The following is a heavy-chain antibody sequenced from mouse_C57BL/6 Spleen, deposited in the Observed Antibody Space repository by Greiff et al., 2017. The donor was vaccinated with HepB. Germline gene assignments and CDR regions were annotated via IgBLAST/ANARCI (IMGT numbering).Heavy chain of an antibody. CDR2: IRSKSNNYAT. J-gene: IGHJ2*01. CDR3: VRQGDGYYDY. CDR1: GFSFNTYA. D-gene: IGHD2-3*01. Sequence: EVQVVESGGGLVQPKGSLKLSCAASGFSFNTYAMNWVRQAPGKGLEWVARIRSKSNNYATYYADSVKDRFTISRDDSESMLYLQMNNLKTEDTAMYYCVRQGDGYYDYWGQGTTLTVSS. V-gene: IGHV10-1*01.